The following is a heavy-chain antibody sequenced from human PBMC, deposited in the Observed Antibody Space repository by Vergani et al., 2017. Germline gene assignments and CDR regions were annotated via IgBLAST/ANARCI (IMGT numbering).Heavy chain of an antibody. CDR3: AKDHYDFWSGYPNLSPFDL. V-gene: IGHV3-9*01. CDR2: ISWNSGSI. J-gene: IGHJ2*01. Sequence: EVQLVESGGGLVQPGRSLRLSCAASGFTFDDYAMHWLRQAPGKGLEWVSGISWNSGSIGYADSVKGRFTISRDNAKNSLYLQMNSLRAEDTALYYCAKDHYDFWSGYPNLSPFDLWGRGTLVTVSS. D-gene: IGHD3-3*01. CDR1: GFTFDDYA.